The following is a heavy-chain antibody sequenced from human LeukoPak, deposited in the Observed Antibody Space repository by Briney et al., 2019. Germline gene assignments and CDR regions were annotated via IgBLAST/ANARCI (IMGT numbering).Heavy chain of an antibody. CDR2: VNSNSGGT. J-gene: IGHJ4*02. V-gene: IGHV1-2*02. CDR3: ARGYCSGGSCYHFES. D-gene: IGHD2-15*01. CDR1: GYTFTGYY. Sequence: VKVSCKASGYTFTGYYMHWVRQAPGQGLEWMGWVNSNSGGTHYAQKFEGRVTMTRDTSISTAYMELSRLKSDDTAVYYCARGYCSGGSCYHFESWGQGTLVTVSS.